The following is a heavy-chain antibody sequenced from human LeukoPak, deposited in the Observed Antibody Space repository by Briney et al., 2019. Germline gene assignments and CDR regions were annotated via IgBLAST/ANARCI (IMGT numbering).Heavy chain of an antibody. V-gene: IGHV4-31*03. D-gene: IGHD6-13*01. J-gene: IGHJ5*02. CDR3: ARYSNWSGNWFDP. CDR2: INYSGST. Sequence: SETLSLTCIVSGGSINSGGYYWSWIRQHPGKGLEWIGYINYSGSTYYNPSLESRLSISIDTSNNRFSLRLSSVTAADTAVYYCARYSNWSGNWFDPWGQGTLVTVAS. CDR1: GGSINSGGYY.